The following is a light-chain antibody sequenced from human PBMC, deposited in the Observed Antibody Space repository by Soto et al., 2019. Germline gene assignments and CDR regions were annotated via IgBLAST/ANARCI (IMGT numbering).Light chain of an antibody. V-gene: IGKV3-20*01. Sequence: EIVLTQSPGTLSLSPGERATLSCRASQIIRSTFLAWYQQKPGQAPRLLIHGVSNRATGIPDRFSGSGSGTDFTLIISRLEHEDFAVYYCQQYDGSPETFGQGTKVESK. CDR3: QQYDGSPET. CDR2: GVS. CDR1: QIIRSTF. J-gene: IGKJ1*01.